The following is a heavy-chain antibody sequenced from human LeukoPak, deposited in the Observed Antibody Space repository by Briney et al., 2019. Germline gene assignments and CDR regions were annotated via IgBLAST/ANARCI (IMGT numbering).Heavy chain of an antibody. J-gene: IGHJ1*01. CDR2: IWSMTDGGTT. Sequence: GGSLRLSRAASGFTFSHAWMTWVRQAPGKGLEWVGRIWSMTDGGTTECAAPVKCRFTISRDDSKNTLFLQMNTLKTEDTAMYYCATDKYGVVSIQHWGQGTLVTVSS. D-gene: IGHD3-3*01. V-gene: IGHV3-15*01. CDR1: GFTFSHAW. CDR3: ATDKYGVVSIQH.